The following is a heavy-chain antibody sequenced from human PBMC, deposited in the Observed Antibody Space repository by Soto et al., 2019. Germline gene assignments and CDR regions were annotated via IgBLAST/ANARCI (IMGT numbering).Heavy chain of an antibody. CDR2: ISPYTGNT. V-gene: IGHV1-18*01. Sequence: ASVKVSCTASGYIFVIYGIAWVRQAPGQGLEWMGWISPYTGNTHSATKIQGRLTMTTDTSTSTAYMDLGSLTSDDTAVYYCVMVDNYVTPTPQDVWGQGTTVTVS. D-gene: IGHD3-16*01. CDR1: GYIFVIYG. J-gene: IGHJ6*02. CDR3: VMVDNYVTPTPQDV.